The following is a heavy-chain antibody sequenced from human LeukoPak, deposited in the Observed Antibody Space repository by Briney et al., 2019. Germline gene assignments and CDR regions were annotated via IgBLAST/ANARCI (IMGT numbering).Heavy chain of an antibody. V-gene: IGHV1-2*02. CDR2: INPSSAGT. D-gene: IGHD2-8*02. J-gene: IGHJ4*02. CDR1: GYTFTAYY. Sequence: GASVKVSCRASGYTFTAYYMHWVRQAPGQGLEWMGWINPSSAGTSFAQKFQGRVIMTRDTSISTAYMELSRLTSDDTAVYYCARRSCTGGTCYFDYWGQGTLVSVSS. CDR3: ARRSCTGGTCYFDY.